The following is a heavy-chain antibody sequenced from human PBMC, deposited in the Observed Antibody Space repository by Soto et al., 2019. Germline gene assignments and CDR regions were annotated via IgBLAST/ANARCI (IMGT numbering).Heavy chain of an antibody. CDR1: GGSISSGGYY. V-gene: IGHV4-31*03. D-gene: IGHD6-19*01. Sequence: TLSLTCTVSGGSISSGGYYWSWIRQHPGKGLEWIGYIYYSGSTYYNPSLKSRVTISVDTSKNQFSLKLSSVTAADTAVYYCARQIPPLEWAGPYFDYWGQGPLVTVSS. J-gene: IGHJ4*02. CDR3: ARQIPPLEWAGPYFDY. CDR2: IYYSGST.